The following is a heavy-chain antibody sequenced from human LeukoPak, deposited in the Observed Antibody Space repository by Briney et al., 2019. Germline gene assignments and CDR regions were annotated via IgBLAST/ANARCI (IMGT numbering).Heavy chain of an antibody. J-gene: IGHJ4*02. D-gene: IGHD1-7*01. CDR2: ISSSSSTI. CDR3: TRGGTTLDC. CDR1: GFTFSSYS. V-gene: IGHV3-48*04. Sequence: GGSLRLSCAASGFTFSSYSMNWVRQAPGKGLEWVSYISSSSSTIYYADSVKGRFTISRDNARNSLYLQMNSLRAEDTAVYYCTRGGTTLDCWGQGTLVTVSS.